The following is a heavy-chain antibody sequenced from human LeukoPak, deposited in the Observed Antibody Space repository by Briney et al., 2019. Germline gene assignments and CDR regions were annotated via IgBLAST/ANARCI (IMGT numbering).Heavy chain of an antibody. Sequence: EGSLRLSCAASGLTFSSYEMNWVRQAPGKGLEWVSYISSSAGTIYYADSVKGRFTISRDNAKNSLYLQMNSLRAEDTAVYYCAREAPSDNWYFDFWGQGTLVTVSS. V-gene: IGHV3-48*03. CDR1: GLTFSSYE. J-gene: IGHJ4*02. CDR3: AREAPSDNWYFDF. D-gene: IGHD1-1*01. CDR2: ISSSAGTI.